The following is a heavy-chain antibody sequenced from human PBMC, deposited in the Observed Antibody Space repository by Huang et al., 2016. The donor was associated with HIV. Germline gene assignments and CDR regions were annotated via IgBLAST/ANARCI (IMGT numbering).Heavy chain of an antibody. V-gene: IGHV3-74*01. CDR3: ARSRRGGSSLSYYYYLDV. J-gene: IGHJ6*03. D-gene: IGHD2-15*01. CDR2: SNSDGIYT. CDR1: GFTFSDSW. Sequence: EVQLVESGGGLVQPGGSLTLSCAASGFTFSDSWMHWVRLVPGKGLRGGVRSNSDGIYTNYAGSVKGRFTICRDNAKSALYLQMNSLRVEDTAVYFCARSRRGGSSLSYYYYLDVWGKGTTVTVSS.